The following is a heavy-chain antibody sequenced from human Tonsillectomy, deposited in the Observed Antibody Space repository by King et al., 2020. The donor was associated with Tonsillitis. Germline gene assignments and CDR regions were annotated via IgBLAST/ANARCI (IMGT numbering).Heavy chain of an antibody. Sequence: VQLVESGGGLVQPGGSLRLSCDASGFTFSLYSMNWVRQAPGKGLEWLSYIDKSSLTIYYADSVKGRFTVSRDNAKKSLYLQMNSLRAEDPAVYFCATGGGGLYERSVYYSGNDSFARWGRGTMVTVSS. CDR1: GFTFSLYS. D-gene: IGHD3-22*01. J-gene: IGHJ3*01. CDR3: ATGGGGLYERSVYYSGNDSFAR. CDR2: IDKSSLTI. V-gene: IGHV3-48*01.